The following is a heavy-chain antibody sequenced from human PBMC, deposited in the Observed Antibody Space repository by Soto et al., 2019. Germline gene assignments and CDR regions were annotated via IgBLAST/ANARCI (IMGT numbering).Heavy chain of an antibody. D-gene: IGHD6-6*01. CDR3: ARASSSSSAADY. V-gene: IGHV4-31*03. Sequence: QVQLQESGPGLVKPSQTLSLTCNVSGESISSGGYYWSWIRHHPRKGLEWIGYIYDSESAYYNPSLKGRVTISMDTSHNHFAMRLSSVTDADRAVYYCARASSSSSAADYWGQGTLVTVSS. CDR1: GESISSGGYY. CDR2: IYDSESA. J-gene: IGHJ4*02.